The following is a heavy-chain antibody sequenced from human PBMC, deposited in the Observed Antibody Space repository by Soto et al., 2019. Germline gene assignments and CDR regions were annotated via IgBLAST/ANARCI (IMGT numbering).Heavy chain of an antibody. V-gene: IGHV4-31*03. D-gene: IGHD3-3*01. CDR2: IYYSGST. Sequence: PSETLSLTCTVYGGSISSGGYYWSWIRQHPGKGLEWIGYIYYSGSTYYNPSLKSRATISVDTSKNQFSLKLSSVTAADTAVYYCARESYYDFWSGTTDYYYYYGMDVWGQGTTVTVSS. CDR3: ARESYYDFWSGTTDYYYYYGMDV. CDR1: GGSISSGGYY. J-gene: IGHJ6*02.